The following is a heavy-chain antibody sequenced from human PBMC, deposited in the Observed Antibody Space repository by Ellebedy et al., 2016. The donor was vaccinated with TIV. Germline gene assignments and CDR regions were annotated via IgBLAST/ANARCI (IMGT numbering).Heavy chain of an antibody. CDR1: GFTFHTYG. CDR2: IKQDGSNK. CDR3: AKDSDYGDHIPDDY. J-gene: IGHJ4*02. D-gene: IGHD4-17*01. V-gene: IGHV3-7*01. Sequence: GESLKISXAASGFTFHTYGMSWVRQAPGKGLEWVANIKQDGSNKYYADSVKGRFTISRDNSKNTLYLQMNSLRAEDTAVYYCAKDSDYGDHIPDDYWGQGTLVTVSS.